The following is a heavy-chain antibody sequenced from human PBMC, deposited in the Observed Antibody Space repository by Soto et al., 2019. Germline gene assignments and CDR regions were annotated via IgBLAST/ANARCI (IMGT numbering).Heavy chain of an antibody. J-gene: IGHJ6*03. CDR3: AREVRWRRAITEYYYYYMDV. CDR1: GGSISSGGYY. V-gene: IGHV4-31*03. D-gene: IGHD2-15*01. CDR2: IYYSGST. Sequence: QVQLQESGPGLVKPSQTLSLTCTVSGGSISSGGYYWSWIRQHPGKGLEWIGYIYYSGSTYYNPSLKSRVTISVDTSKNQFSLKLSSVTAAETAVYYCAREVRWRRAITEYYYYYMDVWGKGTTVTVSS.